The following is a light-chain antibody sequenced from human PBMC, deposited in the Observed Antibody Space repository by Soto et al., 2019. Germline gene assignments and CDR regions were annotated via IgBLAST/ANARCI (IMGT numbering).Light chain of an antibody. CDR1: QDISNY. J-gene: IGKJ5*01. CDR2: DAS. V-gene: IGKV1-33*01. Sequence: DIQMTQSPSSLSASVGDRVTITCQASQDISNYLNWYQQKPGKAPKLLIYDASNLETGVPSRFSESGSGTDFTFTISSLQPEDIATYYCQQYDNLPTIGQGTRLEIK. CDR3: QQYDNLPT.